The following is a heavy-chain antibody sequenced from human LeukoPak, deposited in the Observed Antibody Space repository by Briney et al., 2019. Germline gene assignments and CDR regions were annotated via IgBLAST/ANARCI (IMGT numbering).Heavy chain of an antibody. CDR2: ISSSSSYI. D-gene: IGHD6-13*01. CDR3: ARETAAGQISFDY. J-gene: IGHJ4*02. Sequence: GGSLRLSCAASGFTFSSYSMNWVRQAPGQGLEWVSSISSSSSYIYYADSVKGRFTISRDNAKNSLYLQMNSLRAEDTAVYYCARETAAGQISFDYWGQGTLVTVSS. V-gene: IGHV3-21*01. CDR1: GFTFSSYS.